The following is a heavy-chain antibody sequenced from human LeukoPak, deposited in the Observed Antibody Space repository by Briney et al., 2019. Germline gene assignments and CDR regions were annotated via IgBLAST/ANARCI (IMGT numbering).Heavy chain of an antibody. CDR2: IYYSGST. V-gene: IGHV4-59*12. CDR1: GGSIISYY. Sequence: SETLSLPCTVSGGSIISYYWSWIRQPPGKGLEWIGYIYYSGSTNYNPSLKSRVTISVDTSKNQFSLELSSVTAADTAVYHCARDLGSDYFDYWGQGTLVTVSS. J-gene: IGHJ4*02. D-gene: IGHD3-16*01. CDR3: ARDLGSDYFDY.